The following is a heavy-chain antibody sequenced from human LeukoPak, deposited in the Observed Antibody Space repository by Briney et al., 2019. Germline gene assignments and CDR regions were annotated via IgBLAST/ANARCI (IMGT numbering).Heavy chain of an antibody. CDR1: GYTFTSYD. CDR3: ARRRRGYCSSTSCYLFDP. J-gene: IGHJ5*02. V-gene: IGHV1-8*03. CDR2: MNPNSGNT. D-gene: IGHD2-2*01. Sequence: GASVKVSCMASGYTFTSYDINWVRQATGQGLEWMGWMNPNSGNTGYAQKFQRRLTITPNTSIRTAYMDLSSLRSEETAVYYCARRRRGYCSSTSCYLFDPWGQGTLVTVSS.